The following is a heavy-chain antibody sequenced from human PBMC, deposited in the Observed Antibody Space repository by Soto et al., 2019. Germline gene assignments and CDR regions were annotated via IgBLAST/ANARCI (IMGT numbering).Heavy chain of an antibody. CDR1: GFAVSSNY. CDR2: IHSGGDT. D-gene: IGHD1-7*01. V-gene: IGHV3-66*01. CDR3: ARSRTGTTYGGMDV. Sequence: GGSLRVSCAASGFAVSSNYMTWVRQAPGKGLEWVSVIHSGGDTHYADSVRGRFTISRDNSKNTLYLQMNSLRAEDTAVYYRARSRTGTTYGGMDVWGQGTLVTVSS. J-gene: IGHJ4*02.